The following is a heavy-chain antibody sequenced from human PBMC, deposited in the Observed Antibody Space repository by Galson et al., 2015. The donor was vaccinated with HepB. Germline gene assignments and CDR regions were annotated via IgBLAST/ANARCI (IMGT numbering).Heavy chain of an antibody. V-gene: IGHV1-46*01. Sequence: SVKVSCKASGYTFTSYYMHWVRQAPGQGLEWMGIINPSGGSTSYAQKFQGRVTMTRDTSTSTVYMELSSLRSEDTAVYYCASISGYYDSSGYYRGYYYYGMDVWGQGTTVTVSS. CDR2: INPSGGST. CDR1: GYTFTSYY. D-gene: IGHD3-22*01. J-gene: IGHJ6*02. CDR3: ASISGYYDSSGYYRGYYYYGMDV.